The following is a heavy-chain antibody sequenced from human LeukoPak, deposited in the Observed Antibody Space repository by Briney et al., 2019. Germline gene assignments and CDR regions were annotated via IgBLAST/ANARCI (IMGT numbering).Heavy chain of an antibody. V-gene: IGHV3-73*01. CDR2: IRSKANSYAT. CDR3: AKAAKLPSITMLRGVRVYSYMDV. Sequence: GGSLRLSCAASGFTFSGSAMHWVRQASGKGLEWVGRIRSKANSYATAYVVSVKGRFAISRDDSKNTAYLQMNSLKTEDTAVYYCAKAAKLPSITMLRGVRVYSYMDVWGKGTAVTISS. CDR1: GFTFSGSA. D-gene: IGHD3-10*01. J-gene: IGHJ6*03.